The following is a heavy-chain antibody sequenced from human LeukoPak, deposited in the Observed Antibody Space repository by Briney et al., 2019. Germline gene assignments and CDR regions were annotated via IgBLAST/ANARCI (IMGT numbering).Heavy chain of an antibody. CDR2: ISGSGTTM. Sequence: PGGSLRLSCAASGFIFSSYEMNWVRQAPGKGLEWVSYISGSGTTMYYGDSVKGRFTVSRDNAKNSLYLQMNSLSAEDTAVYYCARDPPTSGAFEYWGQGTLVTVSS. CDR1: GFIFSSYE. V-gene: IGHV3-48*03. J-gene: IGHJ4*02. CDR3: ARDPPTSGAFEY. D-gene: IGHD1-26*01.